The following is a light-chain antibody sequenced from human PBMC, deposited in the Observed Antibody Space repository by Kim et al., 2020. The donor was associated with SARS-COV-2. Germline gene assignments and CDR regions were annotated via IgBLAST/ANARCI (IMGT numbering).Light chain of an antibody. J-gene: IGLJ2*01. V-gene: IGLV3-19*01. CDR2: GKN. CDR3: NSRDSNDNVV. Sequence: VGLGQTVRSTGQGNSLRSYYASWYQQKPGQAPILVIYGKNNRPSGIPDRFSGSSSGNTASLTIAGTQAGDEADYYCNSRDSNDNVVFGGGTQLTVL. CDR1: SLRSYY.